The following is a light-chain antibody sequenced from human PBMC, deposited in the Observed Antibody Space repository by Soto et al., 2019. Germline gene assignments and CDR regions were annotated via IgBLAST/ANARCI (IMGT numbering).Light chain of an antibody. Sequence: EMVLTQSPPILYFSAGDRVHLSCRASQTISSGFLAWYQQKVGQAPRLLIYDASNRATGVPDRFSGSGSGTDFSLTISRLEPEDFAVYHCQQYSSSPRTFGQGTRLEIK. J-gene: IGKJ5*01. CDR2: DAS. V-gene: IGKV3-20*01. CDR3: QQYSSSPRT. CDR1: QTISSGF.